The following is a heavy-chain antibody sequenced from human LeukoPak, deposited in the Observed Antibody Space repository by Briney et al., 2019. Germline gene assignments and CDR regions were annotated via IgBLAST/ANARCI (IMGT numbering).Heavy chain of an antibody. CDR2: ISGSGGST. CDR3: ARLQYSGYDLDRGFDY. V-gene: IGHV3-23*01. J-gene: IGHJ4*02. Sequence: GGSLRLSCAASGFTFASYAMSWVRQAPGKGLEWVSGISGSGGSTYYADSVKGHFTISRDNSKNTLYLQMDSLRAEDTAIYYCARLQYSGYDLDRGFDYWGQGILVTVSS. D-gene: IGHD5-12*01. CDR1: GFTFASYA.